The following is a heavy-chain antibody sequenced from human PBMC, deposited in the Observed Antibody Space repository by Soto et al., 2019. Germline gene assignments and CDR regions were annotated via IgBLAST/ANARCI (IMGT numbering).Heavy chain of an antibody. CDR1: GFAFSGYS. J-gene: IGHJ6*02. V-gene: IGHV3-48*02. CDR3: ASAPHGMDV. CDR2: ISSSSTTI. Sequence: EVQLVESGGGLVQPGGSLRLSCAASGFAFSGYSMNWVRQAPGKGLEWLSYISSSSTTIYYVDSVRGRFTISRDNGKYSLYLQMNSLRDEDTAVYFCASAPHGMDVWGQGTTVTVSS.